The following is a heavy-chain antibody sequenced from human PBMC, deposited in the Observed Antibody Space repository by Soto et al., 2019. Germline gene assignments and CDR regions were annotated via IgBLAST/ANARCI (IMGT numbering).Heavy chain of an antibody. CDR2: IYYSGST. CDR3: ARDLGVSSSWRINYFDY. CDR1: GGSISSGGYY. Sequence: QVQLQESGPGLVKPSQTLSLTCTVSGGSISSGGYYWSWIRQHPGKGLEWIGYIYYSGSTYYNPSLKSRVTISVDTSKNQFSLKLSSVTAADTAVYYCARDLGVSSSWRINYFDYWVQGTLVTVSS. D-gene: IGHD6-13*01. J-gene: IGHJ4*02. V-gene: IGHV4-31*03.